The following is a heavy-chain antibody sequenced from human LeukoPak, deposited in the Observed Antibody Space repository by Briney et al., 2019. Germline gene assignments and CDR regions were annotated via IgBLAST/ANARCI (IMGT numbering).Heavy chain of an antibody. V-gene: IGHV4-4*07. CDR3: ARDGDCSSTSCYKRPGFGYYYYGMDV. CDR1: GESFSGYY. CDR2: IYTSGST. D-gene: IGHD2-2*02. J-gene: IGHJ6*02. Sequence: PSETLFLTCAVYGESFSGYYWSWIRQPAGKGLEWIGRIYTSGSTNYNPSLKSRVTMSVDTSKNQFSLKLSSVTAADTAVYYCARDGDCSSTSCYKRPGFGYYYYGMDVWGQGTTVTVSS.